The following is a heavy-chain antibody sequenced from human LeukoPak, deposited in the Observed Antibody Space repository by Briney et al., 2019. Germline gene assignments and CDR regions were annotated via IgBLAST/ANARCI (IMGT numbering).Heavy chain of an antibody. Sequence: SETLSLTCTVSGGSINNYYWSWIRQPPGKGLEWIGYIYYRGSTNYNPALKSRVTFSVDTSKNQFSLKLNSVTAADTAVYYCARGGDYGDLRYFDYWGQGTLVTVSS. CDR2: IYYRGST. J-gene: IGHJ4*02. CDR3: ARGGDYGDLRYFDY. D-gene: IGHD4-17*01. V-gene: IGHV4-59*01. CDR1: GGSINNYY.